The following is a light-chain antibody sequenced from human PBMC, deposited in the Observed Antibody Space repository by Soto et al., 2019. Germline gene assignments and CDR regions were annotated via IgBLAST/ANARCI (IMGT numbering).Light chain of an antibody. CDR2: RAS. Sequence: EIVVTQSPATLSVSPGERATLSCRASQSVDSNLAWYQQKPGQAPRLLIYRASTRAPGIPARFSGSESGTEFTLTISSLQSEDFAVYYCHQYNNWPSFSFGPGTKVEIK. V-gene: IGKV3D-15*01. CDR3: HQYNNWPSFS. J-gene: IGKJ3*01. CDR1: QSVDSN.